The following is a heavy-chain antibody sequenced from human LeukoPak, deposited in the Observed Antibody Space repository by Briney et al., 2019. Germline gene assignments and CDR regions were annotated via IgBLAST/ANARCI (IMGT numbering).Heavy chain of an antibody. J-gene: IGHJ4*02. CDR2: IKPDGSAE. CDR3: ARANNSSWHN. V-gene: IGHV3-7*01. CDR1: GFTFSSNW. Sequence: GGSLRLSCATSGFTFSSNWMSWVRHVPGRGLDWVANIKPDGSAEYYAASVKGRFTVSRDNAENSLYLQMNSLRVEDTAVYYCARANNSSWHNWGQGTLVTVSS. D-gene: IGHD6-13*01.